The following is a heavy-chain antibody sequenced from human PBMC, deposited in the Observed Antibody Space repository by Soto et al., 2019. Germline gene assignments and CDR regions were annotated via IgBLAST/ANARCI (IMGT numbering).Heavy chain of an antibody. CDR1: GGSISSYY. V-gene: IGHV4-59*01. J-gene: IGHJ4*02. CDR2: IYYSGST. Sequence: SETLSLTCTVSGGSISSYYWSWIRQPPGKGLEWIGYIYYSGSTNYNPSLKSRVTISVDTSKNQFSLKLSSVTAADTAVYYCARIAVAGTYFYYWGQGTLVTVSS. CDR3: ARIAVAGTYFYY. D-gene: IGHD6-19*01.